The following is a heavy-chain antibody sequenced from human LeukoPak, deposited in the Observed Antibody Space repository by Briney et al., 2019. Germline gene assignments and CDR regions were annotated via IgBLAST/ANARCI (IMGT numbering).Heavy chain of an antibody. CDR1: GFTFSAYA. CDR3: AKTDNTVVVVASYSLIDS. J-gene: IGHJ4*02. Sequence: GGSLRLSCAASGFTFSAYAMHWVRQPPGKGLEWVAFIQSDGNNADYVDSVRGRFTISRDNSKNTLYLHMNSLRPDDTAVYYCAKTDNTVVVVASYSLIDSWGQGTLVTVSS. V-gene: IGHV3-30*02. D-gene: IGHD2-21*01. CDR2: IQSDGNNA.